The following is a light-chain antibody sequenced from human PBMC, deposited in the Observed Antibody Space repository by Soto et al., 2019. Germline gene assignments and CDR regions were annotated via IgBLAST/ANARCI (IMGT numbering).Light chain of an antibody. J-gene: IGKJ5*01. Sequence: DIVMTQSPLSLPVTPGEPASISCRSSQSLLHSSGDNYFDWYVQKPGQSPQLLIYWGSNRASGVPDRCSGSGSGTDFTLKISRVEAEDVGVYYYMQGQQTPLTFGQGTRLEIK. CDR1: QSLLHSSGDNY. CDR2: WGS. CDR3: MQGQQTPLT. V-gene: IGKV2-28*01.